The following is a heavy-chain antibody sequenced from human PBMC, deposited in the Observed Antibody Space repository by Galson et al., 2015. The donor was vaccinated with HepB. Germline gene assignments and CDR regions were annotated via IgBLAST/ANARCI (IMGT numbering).Heavy chain of an antibody. Sequence: SLRLSCAASGFTFSSYGMHWVRQAPGKGLEWVAVISYDGSNKYYADSVKGRFTISRDSSKNTLYLQMNSLRAEDTAVYYCAKEAWYYDFWSGYSTRSHFDYWDQGTLVTVSS. CDR1: GFTFSSYG. CDR2: ISYDGSNK. V-gene: IGHV3-30*18. D-gene: IGHD3-3*01. CDR3: AKEAWYYDFWSGYSTRSHFDY. J-gene: IGHJ4*02.